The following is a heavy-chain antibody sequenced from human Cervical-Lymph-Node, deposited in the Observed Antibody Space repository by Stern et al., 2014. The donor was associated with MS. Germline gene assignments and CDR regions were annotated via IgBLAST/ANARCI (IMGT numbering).Heavy chain of an antibody. J-gene: IGHJ4*02. CDR2: IHPSGGST. V-gene: IGHV1-46*01. CDR1: GYTFTSYY. Sequence: QVQLVESGAEVKKPGASVKVSCKASGYTFTSYYMHWVRQAPGQGLGWMGIIHPSGGSTSYAQKCQGRVTLTRDTSTSTVYMELSSLRSEDTAVYYCARDYGGIAVAGTHFDYWGQGTLVTVSS. D-gene: IGHD6-19*01. CDR3: ARDYGGIAVAGTHFDY.